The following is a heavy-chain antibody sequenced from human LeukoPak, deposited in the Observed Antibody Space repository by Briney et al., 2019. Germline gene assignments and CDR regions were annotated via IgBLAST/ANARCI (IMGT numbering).Heavy chain of an antibody. D-gene: IGHD5-18*01. J-gene: IGHJ6*03. V-gene: IGHV4-59*01. CDR1: GGSISSYY. CDR2: IYYSGST. CDR3: AISTAMVNYYYMDV. Sequence: SEILSLTCTVSGGSISSYYWSWIRQPPGKGLEWIGYIYYSGSTNYNPSLKSRVTISVDTSKNQFSLKLSSVTAADTAVYYCAISTAMVNYYYMDVWGKGTTVTVSS.